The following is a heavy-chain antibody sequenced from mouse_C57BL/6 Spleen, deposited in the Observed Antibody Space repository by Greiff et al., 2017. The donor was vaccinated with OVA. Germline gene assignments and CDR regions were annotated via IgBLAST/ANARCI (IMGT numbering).Heavy chain of an antibody. V-gene: IGHV1-55*01. D-gene: IGHD2-3*01. CDR1: GYTFTSYW. CDR3: ARWEAYDGYYSWDFDV. CDR2: IYPGSGST. J-gene: IGHJ1*03. Sequence: VQLQQPGAELVKPGASVKMSCKASGYTFTSYWITWVKQRPGQGLEWIGDIYPGSGSTNYNEKFKSKATLTVDTSSSTAYMQLSSLTSEDSAVYDCARWEAYDGYYSWDFDVWGTGTTVTVSS.